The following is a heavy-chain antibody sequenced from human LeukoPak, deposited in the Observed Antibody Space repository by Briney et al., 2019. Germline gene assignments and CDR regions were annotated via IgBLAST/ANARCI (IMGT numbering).Heavy chain of an antibody. J-gene: IGHJ6*03. CDR2: NSSSGSTI. Sequence: SGGSLRLTCAASGFTFSDYYMSWIRQAPGKGLEWISYNSSSGSTIYYADSVKGRFTISRDNAKNSLYLQVNSLRAEDTAVYYCARHSGGPSAITHYYYYMDVWGKGTTVTVSS. CDR1: GFTFSDYY. V-gene: IGHV3-11*04. D-gene: IGHD2-2*01. CDR3: ARHSGGPSAITHYYYYMDV.